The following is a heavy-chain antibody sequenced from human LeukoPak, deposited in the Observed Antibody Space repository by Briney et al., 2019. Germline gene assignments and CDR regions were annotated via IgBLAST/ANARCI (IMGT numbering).Heavy chain of an antibody. Sequence: SETLSLTCTVSGGSISSYYWRWIRQPAGKGLEWIGRIYYRGSTNYNPSPKSRVTISVDTSKNQFSLKPSSVTAADTAVYYCGIERYCRAEICAGSDAFDIWGQGTMVSVSS. CDR1: GGSISSYY. CDR2: IYYRGST. CDR3: GIERYCRAEICAGSDAFDI. D-gene: IGHD2-15*01. J-gene: IGHJ3*02. V-gene: IGHV4-4*07.